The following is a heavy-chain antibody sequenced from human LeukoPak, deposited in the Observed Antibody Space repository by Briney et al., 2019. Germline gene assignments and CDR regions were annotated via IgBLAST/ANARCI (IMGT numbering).Heavy chain of an antibody. J-gene: IGHJ4*01. Sequence: KSSETLSLTCTVSGASISRINYYWGWIRQPPGKGLEWLGTIYSTVGTYYNASLKSRVTISVDTSKNHFSLKLSSVTAADTAAYYCASGSGYFFNYWGQGTLVTVSS. D-gene: IGHD1-14*01. V-gene: IGHV4-39*02. CDR3: ASGSGYFFNY. CDR2: IYSTVGT. CDR1: GASISRINYY.